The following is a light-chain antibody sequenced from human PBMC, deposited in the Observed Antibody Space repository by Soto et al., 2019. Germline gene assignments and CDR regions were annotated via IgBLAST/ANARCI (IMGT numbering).Light chain of an antibody. CDR3: QEYGNSRWT. CDR1: QSVSSTY. CDR2: GAS. J-gene: IGKJ1*01. Sequence: EIALTQSPGTLSLSPGERATLSCRASQSVSSTYLAWYQQKPGQAPMLLISGASTRATGIPDRFSGSGSGPEFTLTISRLEPEDFAVYYCQEYGNSRWTFGQGTKVEIK. V-gene: IGKV3-20*01.